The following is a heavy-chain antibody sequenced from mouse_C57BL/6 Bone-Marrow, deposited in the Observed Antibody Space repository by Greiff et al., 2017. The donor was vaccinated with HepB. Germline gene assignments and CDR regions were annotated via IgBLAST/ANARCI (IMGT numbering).Heavy chain of an antibody. J-gene: IGHJ3*01. V-gene: IGHV1-42*01. CDR2: INPSTGGT. Sequence: DVQLVESGPELVKPGASVKISCKASGYSFTGYYMNWVKQSPEKSLEWIGEINPSTGGTTYNQKVKAKATLTVDKSSSTAYMQLKSLTSEDSAVYYCATQLAWFAYWGQGTLVTVSA. CDR3: ATQLAWFAY. CDR1: GYSFTGYY. D-gene: IGHD4-1*02.